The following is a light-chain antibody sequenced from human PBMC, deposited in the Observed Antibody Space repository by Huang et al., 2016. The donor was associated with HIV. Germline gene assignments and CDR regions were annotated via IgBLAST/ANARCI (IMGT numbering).Light chain of an antibody. CDR1: RSVLYSTKNKNY. CDR3: QQYYSIPLT. Sequence: DIVMTQSPDSLAVSLGERATIDCKSSRSVLYSTKNKNYLAWYQQKPGQPPKLLIHCASTRESGVPDRFSGSGSGTDFTLTISSLQAEDVAVYYCQQYYSIPLTFGGGTKVEIK. V-gene: IGKV4-1*01. CDR2: CAS. J-gene: IGKJ4*01.